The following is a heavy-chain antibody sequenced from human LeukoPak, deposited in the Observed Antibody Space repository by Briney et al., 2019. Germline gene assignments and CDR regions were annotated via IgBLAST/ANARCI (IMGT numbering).Heavy chain of an antibody. CDR1: GGSFSDYY. Sequence: PSETLSLTCAVYGGSFSDYYWSWIRQPPGKGLEWIGEINHSGNTNYNPSVKSRVIISIDTSKNQLSPNLRSVTAADTAIYYCARVGTVTTAFYNWFDPWGQGTLVTVSS. CDR3: ARVGTVTTAFYNWFDP. D-gene: IGHD4-17*01. CDR2: INHSGNT. V-gene: IGHV4-34*01. J-gene: IGHJ5*02.